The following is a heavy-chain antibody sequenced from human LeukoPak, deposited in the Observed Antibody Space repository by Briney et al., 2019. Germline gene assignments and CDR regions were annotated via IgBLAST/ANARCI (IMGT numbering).Heavy chain of an antibody. D-gene: IGHD1-26*01. CDR3: ARGSIVGATFDYFDY. Sequence: ASVKVSCKASGYSFIDYYIHWVRQAPGQGLEWMGWINPNSGGTNYAQKFQGRVTMTRDTSISTAYMELSRLRSDDTAVYYCARGSIVGATFDYFDYWGQGTLVTVSS. J-gene: IGHJ4*02. CDR2: INPNSGGT. CDR1: GYSFIDYY. V-gene: IGHV1-2*02.